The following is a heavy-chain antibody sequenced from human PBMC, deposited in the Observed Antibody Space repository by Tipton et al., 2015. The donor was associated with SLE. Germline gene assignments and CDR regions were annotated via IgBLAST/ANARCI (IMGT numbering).Heavy chain of an antibody. V-gene: IGHV3-53*01. Sequence: QLVQSGGGLVPPGGSLRLSCAVSGLTFSTTYMSWVRQAPGKGLEWVSVIYSGGSRYYADSVKGRFTISRDNAKNSLYLQMNSLRVEDAAVYYCARDDPGLNWFDPWGQGTLVSVSS. CDR3: ARDDPGLNWFDP. D-gene: IGHD3-10*01. CDR1: GLTFSTTY. CDR2: IYSGGSR. J-gene: IGHJ5*02.